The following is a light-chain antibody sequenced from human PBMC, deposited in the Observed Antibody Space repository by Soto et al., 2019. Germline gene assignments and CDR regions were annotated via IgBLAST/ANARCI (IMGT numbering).Light chain of an antibody. V-gene: IGKV3-11*01. Sequence: EIVFTHSPATLSFSPVERATLSCRASQSVGYHLAWYQQKPGQAPRLLIYDASNRATGIPARFSGSGSGTDFTLAISSLEPEDFAVYYCQQRSNWPPVTFGGGTKVDIK. CDR1: QSVGYH. J-gene: IGKJ4*01. CDR3: QQRSNWPPVT. CDR2: DAS.